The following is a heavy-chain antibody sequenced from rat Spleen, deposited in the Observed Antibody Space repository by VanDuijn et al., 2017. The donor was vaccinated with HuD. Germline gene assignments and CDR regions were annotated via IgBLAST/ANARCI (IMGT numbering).Heavy chain of an antibody. CDR1: GFTFSNYA. D-gene: IGHD1-2*01. Sequence: EVQLVESGGGLVRPGRSLKLSCAASGFTFSNYAMAWVRQAPTKGLEWVASITNSGGNTDYRDSVKGRLTISRDNVKSTLYLQMDSLRSEDTATYYCTTAPYYYSSWYFDFWGPGTMVTVSS. CDR3: TTAPYYYSSWYFDF. V-gene: IGHV5S23*01. J-gene: IGHJ1*01. CDR2: ITNSGGNT.